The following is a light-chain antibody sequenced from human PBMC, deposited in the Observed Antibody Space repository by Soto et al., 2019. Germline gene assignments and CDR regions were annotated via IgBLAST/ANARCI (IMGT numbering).Light chain of an antibody. V-gene: IGLV2-8*01. CDR2: EVN. Sequence: QSALTQPPSASGSPGQSVAISCTGTSSDVGGYNYVSWYQQHPGKAPKLMIYEVNKRPPGVPDRFSGSKSGNKASLTVSGLQAEDEADYYCSSYAGSSNVFGTGSKVTVL. CDR3: SSYAGSSNV. CDR1: SSDVGGYNY. J-gene: IGLJ1*01.